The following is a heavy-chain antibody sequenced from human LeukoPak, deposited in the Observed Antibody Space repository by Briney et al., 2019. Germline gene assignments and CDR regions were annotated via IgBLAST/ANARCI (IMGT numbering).Heavy chain of an antibody. CDR1: GGSISSSSYY. J-gene: IGHJ5*02. CDR2: IYYSGST. D-gene: IGHD2/OR15-2a*01. CDR3: ASAFSPDFKPYNWFDP. Sequence: SETLSLTCTVSGGSISSSSYYWGWIRQPPGKGLEWIGSIYYSGSTYYNPSLKSRVTISVDTSKNQFSLKLSSVTAADTAVYYCASAFSPDFKPYNWFDPWGQGTLVTVSP. V-gene: IGHV4-39*01.